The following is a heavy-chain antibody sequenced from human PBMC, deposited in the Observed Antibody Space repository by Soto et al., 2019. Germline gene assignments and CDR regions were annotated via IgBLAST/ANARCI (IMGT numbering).Heavy chain of an antibody. CDR3: ARGGALGYCSSTSCYKVYGMDV. Sequence: ASVKVSCKASGGTFSSYAISWVRQAPGQGLEWMGGIIPIFGTANYAQKFQGRVTITADESTSTAYMELSSLRSEDTAVYYCARGGALGYCSSTSCYKVYGMDVWGQGTTVTVSS. V-gene: IGHV1-69*13. CDR2: IIPIFGTA. D-gene: IGHD2-2*02. J-gene: IGHJ6*02. CDR1: GGTFSSYA.